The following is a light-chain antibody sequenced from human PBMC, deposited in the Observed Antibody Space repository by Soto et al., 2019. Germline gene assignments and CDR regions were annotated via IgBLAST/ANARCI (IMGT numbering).Light chain of an antibody. CDR1: SSDVGGYNY. CDR3: SSYTRSSTSYV. CDR2: EVS. J-gene: IGLJ1*01. V-gene: IGLV2-14*01. Sequence: QSALTQPASVSGSPGQSITISCTGTSSDVGGYNYVSWYQQHPGKAHKLMIYEVSNRPSRVSNRFSGSKSGNTASLTISGLQAEDEADYYCSSYTRSSTSYVFGTGTKLTVL.